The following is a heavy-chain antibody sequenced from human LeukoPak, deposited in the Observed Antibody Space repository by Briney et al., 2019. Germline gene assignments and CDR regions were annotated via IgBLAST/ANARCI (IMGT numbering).Heavy chain of an antibody. CDR3: ARDQRVFGAPPNNYYYGMDV. V-gene: IGHV3-53*01. Sequence: GGSLRLSCAASGFTFSSYAMSWVRQAPGKGLEWASVIYSGGSTYYADSVKGRFTISRDNSKNTLYLQMNSLRAEDTAVYYCARDQRVFGAPPNNYYYGMDVWGQGTTVTVSS. CDR1: GFTFSSYA. D-gene: IGHD3-3*01. CDR2: IYSGGST. J-gene: IGHJ6*02.